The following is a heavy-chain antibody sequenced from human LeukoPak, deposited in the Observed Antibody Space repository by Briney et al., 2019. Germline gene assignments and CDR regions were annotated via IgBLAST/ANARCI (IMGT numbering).Heavy chain of an antibody. CDR1: GFTFSSYG. CDR3: ARAPDSGDYVPSY. V-gene: IGHV3-30*03. CDR2: ISYDGSNK. Sequence: GGSLRLSCAASGFTFSSYGMHWVRQAPGKGLEWVAVISYDGSNKYYADSVKGRFTISRDNAKNSLYLQMNSLRAEDPAVYYRARAPDSGDYVPSYWGQGTLVTVSS. J-gene: IGHJ4*02. D-gene: IGHD4-17*01.